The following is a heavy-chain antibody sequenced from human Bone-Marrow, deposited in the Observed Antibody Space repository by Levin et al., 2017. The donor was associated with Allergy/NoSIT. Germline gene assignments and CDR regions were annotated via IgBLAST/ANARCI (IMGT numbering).Heavy chain of an antibody. J-gene: IGHJ4*02. Sequence: KISCKASGFTFTSSAVQWVRQARGQRLEWIGWIVVGSGNTNYAQKFQERVTITRDMSTSTAYMELSSLRSEDTAVYYCAADSENWNPGGFDYWGQGTLVTVSS. D-gene: IGHD1-1*01. CDR3: AADSENWNPGGFDY. CDR1: GFTFTSSA. V-gene: IGHV1-58*01. CDR2: IVVGSGNT.